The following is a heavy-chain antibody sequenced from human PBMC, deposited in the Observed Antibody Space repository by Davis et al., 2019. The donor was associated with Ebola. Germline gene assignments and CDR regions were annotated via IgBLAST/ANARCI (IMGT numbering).Heavy chain of an antibody. J-gene: IGHJ5*02. D-gene: IGHD2-2*01. V-gene: IGHV4-31*03. CDR1: GGSISSGGYY. CDR2: IYYSGST. CDR3: ARGYCSSTSCHPKYNWFDP. Sequence: LRLSCTVSGGSISSGGYYWSWIRQHPGKGLEWIGYIYYSGSTYYNPSLKSRVTISVDTSKNQFSLKLSSVTAADTAVYYCARGYCSSTSCHPKYNWFDPWGQGTLVTVSS.